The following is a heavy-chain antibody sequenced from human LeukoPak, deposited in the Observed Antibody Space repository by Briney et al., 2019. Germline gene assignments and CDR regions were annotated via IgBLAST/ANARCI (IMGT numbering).Heavy chain of an antibody. Sequence: PGGSLRLSCAASGFTFSSYSMNWVRQAPGKGLEWVSSISSSSSYIYYAGSVKGRFTISRDNAKNSLYLQMNSLRAEDTAVYYCARGIAAPIDYWGQGTLVTVSS. J-gene: IGHJ4*02. CDR1: GFTFSSYS. CDR2: ISSSSSYI. D-gene: IGHD6-13*01. CDR3: ARGIAAPIDY. V-gene: IGHV3-21*01.